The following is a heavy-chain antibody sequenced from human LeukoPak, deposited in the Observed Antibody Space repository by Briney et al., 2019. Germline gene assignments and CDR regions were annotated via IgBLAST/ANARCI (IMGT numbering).Heavy chain of an antibody. Sequence: ASVKVSCKASGGTFSSYAISWVRQAPGQGLEWMGGIIPIFGTANYAQKFQGRVTITADESTSTAYMELSSLRSEDTAVYYCARSLWFGELLSWSDPWGQGTLVTVSS. J-gene: IGHJ5*02. D-gene: IGHD3-10*01. CDR1: GGTFSSYA. V-gene: IGHV1-69*13. CDR3: ARSLWFGELLSWSDP. CDR2: IIPIFGTA.